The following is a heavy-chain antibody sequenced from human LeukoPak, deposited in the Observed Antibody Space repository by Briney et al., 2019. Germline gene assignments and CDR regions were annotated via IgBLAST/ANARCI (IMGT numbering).Heavy chain of an antibody. D-gene: IGHD3-16*01. CDR1: GDSVSSNSAT. V-gene: IGHV6-1*01. CDR2: TYYRSKWYN. J-gene: IGHJ4*02. CDR3: AGIMSYFQY. Sequence: SQTLSLTCAISGDSVSSNSATWNWIRQSPSRGLEWLGRTYYRSKWYNDYAPSVKSRIIISPDTSKNEFSLQLNSVTPEDTAAYYCAGIMSYFQYWDQGTLVTVSS.